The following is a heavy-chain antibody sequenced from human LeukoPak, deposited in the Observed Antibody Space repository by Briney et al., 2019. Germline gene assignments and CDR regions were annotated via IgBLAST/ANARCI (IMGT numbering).Heavy chain of an antibody. V-gene: IGHV4-39*07. CDR2: IYYSGST. D-gene: IGHD3-22*01. CDR3: AREKIGYYDSSGRGWFDP. Sequence: SETLSLTCTVSGGSISSSSYYWGWIRQPPGKGLEWIGGIYYSGSTYYNPSLKSRVTISVDTSKKQFSLKLSSVTAADTAVYYCAREKIGYYDSSGRGWFDPWGQGTLVTVSS. CDR1: GGSISSSSYY. J-gene: IGHJ5*02.